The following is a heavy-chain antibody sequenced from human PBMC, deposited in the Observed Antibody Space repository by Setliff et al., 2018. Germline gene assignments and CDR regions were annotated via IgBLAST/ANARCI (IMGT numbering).Heavy chain of an antibody. CDR1: DYSISSGYY. CDR3: ARLGGGSGWYRNSMDV. J-gene: IGHJ6*02. V-gene: IGHV4-38-2*02. Sequence: KTSETLSLTCTVSDYSISSGYYWGWIRQPPGKGLEWIGSIYHSGSTYYNLSLKSRVTISVDTSKNQFSLKLSSVSAADTAVYYCARLGGGSGWYRNSMDVWGQGTTVTVSS. D-gene: IGHD6-19*01. CDR2: IYHSGST.